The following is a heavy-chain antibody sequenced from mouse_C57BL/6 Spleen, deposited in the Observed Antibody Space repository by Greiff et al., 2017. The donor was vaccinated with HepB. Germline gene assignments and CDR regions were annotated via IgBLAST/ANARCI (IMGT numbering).Heavy chain of an antibody. CDR2: IYPGSGST. CDR3: ASSWTGTSAMDY. V-gene: IGHV1-55*01. Sequence: QVQLQQSGAELVKPGASVKMSCKASGYTFTSYWITWVKQRPGQGLEWIGDIYPGSGSTNYNEKFKSKATLTVDTSSSTAYMQLSSLTSEDSAVYYCASSWTGTSAMDYWGQGTSVTVSS. J-gene: IGHJ4*01. D-gene: IGHD4-1*01. CDR1: GYTFTSYW.